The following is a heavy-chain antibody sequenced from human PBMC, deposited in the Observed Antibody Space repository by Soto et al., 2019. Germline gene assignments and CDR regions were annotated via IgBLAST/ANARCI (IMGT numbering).Heavy chain of an antibody. CDR2: INEDGNKQ. CDR3: ATRAGAPDD. J-gene: IGHJ4*02. D-gene: IGHD3-10*01. CDR1: GFTFNTYW. Sequence: HPGGSLRLSCVVSGFTFNTYWMTWIRQAPGKGLEWVANINEDGNKQNYVDSVRGRFTISRDNAKTSLYLQMNSLRVEDTAVYYCATRAGAPDDWGQGTLVTVSS. V-gene: IGHV3-7*01.